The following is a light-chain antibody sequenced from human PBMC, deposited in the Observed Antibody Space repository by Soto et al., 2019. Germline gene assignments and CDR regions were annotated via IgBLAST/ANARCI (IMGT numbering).Light chain of an antibody. CDR3: QSYDSSLSGYV. J-gene: IGLJ1*01. V-gene: IGLV1-40*01. CDR1: RSNIGAGYD. Sequence: QFVMRQPPSVSGAPGQRVTISCTGSRSNIGAGYDVHWYQQLPGTAPKLLIYGNSNRPSGVPDRFSGSKSGTSASLAITGLQAEDEADYYCQSYDSSLSGYVFGTGTKVTVL. CDR2: GNS.